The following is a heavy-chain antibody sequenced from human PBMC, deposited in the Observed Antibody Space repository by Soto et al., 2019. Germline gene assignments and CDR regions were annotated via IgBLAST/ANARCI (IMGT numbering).Heavy chain of an antibody. Sequence: GGSLRLSCAASGFTFSNAWMSWVRQAPGKGLEWVGRIKSKTDGGTTDYAAPVKGRFTISRDDSKNTLYLQMNSLKTEDTAVYYCTAEIVVVVAAPDDAFDIWGQGTMVTVSS. CDR3: TAEIVVVVAAPDDAFDI. V-gene: IGHV3-15*01. CDR2: IKSKTDGGTT. J-gene: IGHJ3*02. D-gene: IGHD2-15*01. CDR1: GFTFSNAW.